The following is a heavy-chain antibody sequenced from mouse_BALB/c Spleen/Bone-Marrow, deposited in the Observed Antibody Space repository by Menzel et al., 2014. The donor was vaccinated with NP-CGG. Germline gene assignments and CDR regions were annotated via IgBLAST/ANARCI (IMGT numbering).Heavy chain of an antibody. Sequence: CGAELVKPGASVKLSSTASGFNIKDTYMHWVKQRPEQGLEWIGRIDPANGNTKYDPKFQGKATITADTSSNTAYLQLSSLTSEDTAVYYCARAYYGNYEFAYWGQGTLVTASA. CDR1: GFNIKDTY. V-gene: IGHV14-3*02. CDR3: ARAYYGNYEFAY. D-gene: IGHD2-10*01. J-gene: IGHJ3*01. CDR2: IDPANGNT.